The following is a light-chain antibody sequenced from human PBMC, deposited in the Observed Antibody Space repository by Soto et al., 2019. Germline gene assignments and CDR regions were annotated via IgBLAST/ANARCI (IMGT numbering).Light chain of an antibody. CDR3: QQRSNWPPT. J-gene: IGKJ4*01. CDR2: EAS. CDR1: QSVSSY. V-gene: IGKV3-11*01. Sequence: EIVLTQSPATLSLSPGERATLSCRASQSVSSYLAWYQQKPGQAPRLLIYEASNRASGIPARFSGSGSGTDFTLSISSLEPEDFAVYYCQQRSNWPPTLGGGTNVEIK.